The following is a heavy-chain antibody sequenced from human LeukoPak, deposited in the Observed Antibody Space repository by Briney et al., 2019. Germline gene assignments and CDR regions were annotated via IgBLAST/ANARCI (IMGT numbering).Heavy chain of an antibody. CDR3: AGDVVYYYDSSGYIDY. Sequence: SETLSLTCTVSGGSISSSSYYWGWIRQPPGKGLEWIGSIYSSGSTYYNPSLKSRVTISVDTSKNQFSLKLTSVTAADTAVYYCAGDVVYYYDSSGYIDYWGQGTLVTVSS. D-gene: IGHD3-22*01. CDR1: GGSISSSSYY. V-gene: IGHV4-39*07. J-gene: IGHJ4*02. CDR2: IYSSGST.